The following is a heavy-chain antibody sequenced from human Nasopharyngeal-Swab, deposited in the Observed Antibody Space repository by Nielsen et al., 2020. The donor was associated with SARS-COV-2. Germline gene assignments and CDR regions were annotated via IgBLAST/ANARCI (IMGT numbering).Heavy chain of an antibody. CDR2: TEIGGIT. D-gene: IGHD2-21*02. CDR1: GFIVSSTY. CDR3: ARESCGADCFRYWQFDL. Sequence: GESLKISCAVSGFIVSSTYMSWVRQAPGKGLEWVSVTEIGGITHYADSVKGRFTISRDSSTNTLYLQMNSLRVEDTAVYYCARESCGADCFRYWQFDLWGRGTLVTVSS. J-gene: IGHJ2*01. V-gene: IGHV3-53*01.